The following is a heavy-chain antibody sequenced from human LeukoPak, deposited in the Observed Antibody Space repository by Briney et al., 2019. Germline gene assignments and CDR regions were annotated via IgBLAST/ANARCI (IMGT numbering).Heavy chain of an antibody. D-gene: IGHD3-22*01. CDR3: ARDYYDSSGYYPLADY. CDR1: GFTFSSYG. J-gene: IGHJ4*02. Sequence: GGSLRLSCAASGFTFSSYGMHWVRQAPGKGLEWVAVTWYDGSNKYYADSVKGRFTISRDNSKNTLYLQMNSLRAEDTAVYYCARDYYDSSGYYPLADYWGQGTLVTVSS. V-gene: IGHV3-33*01. CDR2: TWYDGSNK.